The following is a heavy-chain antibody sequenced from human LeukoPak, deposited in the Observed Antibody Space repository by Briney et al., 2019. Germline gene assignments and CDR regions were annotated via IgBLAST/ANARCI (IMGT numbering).Heavy chain of an antibody. V-gene: IGHV3-7*01. Sequence: GGSLRLSCAASGFTFDDYDMSWVRQAPGKGLEWVANIKQDGSEKYYVDSVKGRFTISRDDAKNSLYLQMNSLRAEDTAVYYCARAQSSSGRRGYYFDYWGQGTLVTVSS. CDR2: IKQDGSEK. CDR3: ARAQSSSGRRGYYFDY. J-gene: IGHJ4*02. CDR1: GFTFDDYD. D-gene: IGHD6-6*01.